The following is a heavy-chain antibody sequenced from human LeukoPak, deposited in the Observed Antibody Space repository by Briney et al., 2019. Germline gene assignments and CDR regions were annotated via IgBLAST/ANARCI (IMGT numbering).Heavy chain of an antibody. CDR3: ARHPDHWFDP. V-gene: IGHV3-7*01. Sequence: GESLKISCAASGFTFSSYWMTWVRQAPGKGLEWVANIKQDGSEKRYVDSVKGRFTISRDNAKNSLYLQMNSLRAEDTAVYYCARHPDHWFDPWGQGTLVTVSS. J-gene: IGHJ5*02. CDR1: GFTFSSYW. CDR2: IKQDGSEK.